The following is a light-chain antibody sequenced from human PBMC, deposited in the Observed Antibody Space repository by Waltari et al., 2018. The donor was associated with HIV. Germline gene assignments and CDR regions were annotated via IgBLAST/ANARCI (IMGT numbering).Light chain of an antibody. V-gene: IGLV2-8*01. CDR1: TSDVSGYNY. Sequence: QSALTQPPSASGSPGQSVTIPCPGPTSDVSGYNYVSWYQHPPGKDPKPMIYEVSKRPSGVPDRFSGSKSGNTASLTVSGLQADDEADYYCSSYAGNNILVFGGGTKLTVL. CDR2: EVS. CDR3: SSYAGNNILV. J-gene: IGLJ2*01.